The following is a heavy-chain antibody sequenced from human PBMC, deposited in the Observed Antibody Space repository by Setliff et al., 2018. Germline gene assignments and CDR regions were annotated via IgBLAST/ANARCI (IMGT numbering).Heavy chain of an antibody. J-gene: IGHJ4*02. D-gene: IGHD3-9*01. CDR2: NNVY. Sequence: ASVKVSCKTSGYSFTNYGINWVRQAPGQGLEWMGWNNVYARKFQGRVTMTIDASTSTAYMELRSLRSDDTAVYYCARHGDASFYYDILTGHSPPYYFDYWGQGTLVTVSS. CDR3: ARHGDASFYYDILTGHSPPYYFDY. CDR1: GYSFTNYG. V-gene: IGHV1-18*01.